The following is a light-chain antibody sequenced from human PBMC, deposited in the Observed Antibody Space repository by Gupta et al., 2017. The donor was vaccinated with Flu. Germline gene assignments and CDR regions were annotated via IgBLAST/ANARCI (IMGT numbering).Light chain of an antibody. V-gene: IGLV1-44*01. CDR1: AFNIGSSS. Sequence: QSVLSQPPSASGAPGQRVTISCSGGAFNIGSSSVNWYQQLPRTAPKLIIYSSDRRRSGVPDRFSGSKTGTSASLAISGLQSEDEAVYYCATYDSLNTYVFGAGTEVTVL. J-gene: IGLJ1*01. CDR2: SSD. CDR3: ATYDSLNTYV.